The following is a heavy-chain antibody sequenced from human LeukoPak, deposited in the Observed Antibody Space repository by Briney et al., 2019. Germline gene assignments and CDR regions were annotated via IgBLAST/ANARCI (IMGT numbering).Heavy chain of an antibody. J-gene: IGHJ5*02. V-gene: IGHV4-4*02. CDR2: IHESGRT. CDR1: GVSISSNNW. CDR3: ARHEGFSQKA. Sequence: SGTLSLTCAVSGVSISSNNWWSWFRQPPGKGLEWIGEIHESGRTNYNQSLKSRVTISVDKSKDQFSLKRSSVTAADTPVYYCARHEGFSQKAWGQGTQVTVS.